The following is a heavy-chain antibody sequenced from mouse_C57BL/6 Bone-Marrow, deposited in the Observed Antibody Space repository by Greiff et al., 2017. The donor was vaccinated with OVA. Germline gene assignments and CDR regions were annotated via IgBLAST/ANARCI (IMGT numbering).Heavy chain of an antibody. CDR2: IYPGDGDT. Sequence: LVESGPELVKPGASVKISCKASGYAFSSSWMNWVKQRPGKGLEWIGRIYPGDGDTTYNGKFKGQATLTADKSSSTAYMQLSSLTSEDSAGYFGARKYYGSSPSYWYFDVWGTGTTVTVSS. CDR1: GYAFSSSW. V-gene: IGHV1-82*01. J-gene: IGHJ1*03. D-gene: IGHD1-1*01. CDR3: ARKYYGSSPSYWYFDV.